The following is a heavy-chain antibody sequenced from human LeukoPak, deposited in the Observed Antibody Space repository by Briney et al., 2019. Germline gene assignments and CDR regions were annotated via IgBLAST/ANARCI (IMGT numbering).Heavy chain of an antibody. J-gene: IGHJ5*02. Sequence: SETLSLTCTVSGGSISSYYWSWIRQPPGKGLEWIGYIYYSGSTNYNPSLKSRVTISVDTSKNQFSLKLSSVTAADTAVYYCARAERVLLWFGDQGGWFDPWGQGTLVTVSS. CDR3: ARAERVLLWFGDQGGWFDP. D-gene: IGHD3-10*01. CDR2: IYYSGST. V-gene: IGHV4-59*01. CDR1: GGSISSYY.